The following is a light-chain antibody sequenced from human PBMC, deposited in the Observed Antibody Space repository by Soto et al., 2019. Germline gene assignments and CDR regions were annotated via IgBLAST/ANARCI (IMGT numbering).Light chain of an antibody. CDR1: QSVSSNY. Sequence: EVVLTQSPGTLSLSPGERATLSCRASQSVSSNYLAWYQQKPGQAPRLLIYGVSTRATGISDRFSGSGFGTGFSLTISRLEPEDFAMYYCQQYFTSPLTFGGGTKVDIK. J-gene: IGKJ4*01. CDR2: GVS. V-gene: IGKV3-20*01. CDR3: QQYFTSPLT.